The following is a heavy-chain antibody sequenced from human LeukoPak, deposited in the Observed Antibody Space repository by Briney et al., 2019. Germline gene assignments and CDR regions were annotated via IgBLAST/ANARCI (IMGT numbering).Heavy chain of an antibody. J-gene: IGHJ5*02. CDR3: ARGERYCSSTSCYGYNWFDP. D-gene: IGHD2-2*01. CDR2: TYYRSKWYN. Sequence: SQTLSLTCAISGDSVSSNSAAWNWIRQSPSRGLEWLGRTYYRSKWYNDYAVSVKSRITINPDTSKNQFSLQLNSVTPEDTAVYYCARGERYCSSTSCYGYNWFDPRGQGTLVTVSS. CDR1: GDSVSSNSAA. V-gene: IGHV6-1*01.